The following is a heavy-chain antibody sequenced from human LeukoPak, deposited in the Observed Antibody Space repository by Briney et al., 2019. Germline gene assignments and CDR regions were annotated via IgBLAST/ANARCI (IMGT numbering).Heavy chain of an antibody. CDR1: GGSISSYY. V-gene: IGHV4-4*07. CDR3: ARASSGNYHCFDH. Sequence: SETLSLTCTVSGGSISSYYWSWIRQPAGKGLEWIGRICTNGSTKYNPYLKSGVTVSVDTSKNQFTLGLSSVTAADTAVYYCARASSGNYHCFDHWGQGTLVTVSS. CDR2: ICTNGST. J-gene: IGHJ4*02. D-gene: IGHD1-26*01.